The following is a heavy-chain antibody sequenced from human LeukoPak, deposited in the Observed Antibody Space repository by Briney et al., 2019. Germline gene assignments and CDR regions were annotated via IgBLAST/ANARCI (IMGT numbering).Heavy chain of an antibody. J-gene: IGHJ3*01. V-gene: IGHV3-23*01. CDR3: ARVRASSQDDAFDF. CDR2: ISPGDYTA. CDR1: GITFSSSS. D-gene: IGHD6-13*01. Sequence: GGSLRLSCLASGITFSSSSMSWVRQAPGKGLEWVSAISPGDYTAYYADSVKGRFTVSRDNSKNTLYLQMNSLRAEDTAVYFCARVRASSQDDAFDFWGQGTRVTVSS.